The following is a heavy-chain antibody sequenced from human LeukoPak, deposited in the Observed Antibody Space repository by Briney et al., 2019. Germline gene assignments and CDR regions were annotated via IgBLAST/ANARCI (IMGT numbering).Heavy chain of an antibody. Sequence: GGSLRLSCAASGFSLNNYGMYWIRQAPGKGLEWVALISHDGSNEFHADSVKGRFTISRDNSKNTLYLQMNSLRDEDMAVYYCARDGPGIDYWGQGTLVTVSS. D-gene: IGHD3-10*01. J-gene: IGHJ4*01. CDR3: ARDGPGIDY. CDR1: GFSLNNYG. V-gene: IGHV3-30*03. CDR2: ISHDGSNE.